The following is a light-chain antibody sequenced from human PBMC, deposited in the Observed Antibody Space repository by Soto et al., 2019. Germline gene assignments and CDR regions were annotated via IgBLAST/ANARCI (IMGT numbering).Light chain of an antibody. CDR3: AAWDDSLGAYV. Sequence: QSVLTRPPSASATPGQRVTISCSGSNSNIGTNTVNWYQQLPGTAPRLLIYTNNQRPSGVPQRFSGSKTGTSASLAIGGLQSEDGADYYCAAWDDSLGAYVFGTGTKSPS. V-gene: IGLV1-44*01. CDR1: NSNIGTNT. CDR2: TNN. J-gene: IGLJ1*01.